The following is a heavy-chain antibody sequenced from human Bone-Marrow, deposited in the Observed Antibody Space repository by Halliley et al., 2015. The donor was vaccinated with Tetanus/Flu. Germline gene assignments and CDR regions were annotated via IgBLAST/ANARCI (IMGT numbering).Heavy chain of an antibody. CDR1: GYSFINYW. Sequence: MQLVQSGAEVKKPGESLKISCKGSGYSFINYWIGWVRQMPGKGLEWMGIIYPSDSETRYSPSFQGQVTISADKSVSTAYLQWSSRKASDTAMYYCARQGDNEFWSGLAAADAFDIWGQGTMVTVSS. CDR3: ARQGDNEFWSGLAAADAFDI. CDR2: IYPSDSET. V-gene: IGHV5-51*01. D-gene: IGHD3-3*01. J-gene: IGHJ3*02.